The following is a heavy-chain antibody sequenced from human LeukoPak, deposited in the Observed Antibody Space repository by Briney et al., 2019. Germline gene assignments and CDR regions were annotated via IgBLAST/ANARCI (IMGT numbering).Heavy chain of an antibody. CDR2: IYYSGST. D-gene: IGHD5-24*01. V-gene: IGHV4-59*01. CDR1: GGSISSYY. CDR3: ARGGGRDGYNWSFGY. J-gene: IGHJ1*01. Sequence: PSETLSLTCTVSGGSISSYYWSWIRQPPGEGLEWIGYIYYSGSTNYNPSLKSRVTISVDTSKNQFSLKLSSVTAADTAVYYCARGGGRDGYNWSFGYWGQGTLVTVSS.